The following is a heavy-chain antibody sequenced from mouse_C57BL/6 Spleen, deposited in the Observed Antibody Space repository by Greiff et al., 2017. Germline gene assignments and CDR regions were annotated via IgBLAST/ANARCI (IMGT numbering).Heavy chain of an antibody. D-gene: IGHD4-1*02. CDR1: GYTFTSYW. J-gene: IGHJ2*01. V-gene: IGHV1-64*01. Sequence: QVQLQQPGAELVKPGASVKLSCKASGYTFTSYWMHWVKQRPGQGLEWIGMIHPNSGSTNYNEKFKSKATLTVDKSSSTAYMQLSSLTSEDSAVYYCARSTGTPYYFDYWGQGTTLTVSS. CDR2: IHPNSGST. CDR3: ARSTGTPYYFDY.